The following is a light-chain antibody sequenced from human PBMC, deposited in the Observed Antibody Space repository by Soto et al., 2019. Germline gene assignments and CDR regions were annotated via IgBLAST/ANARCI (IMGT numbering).Light chain of an antibody. Sequence: DIQMTQSPSTLSASVGDRVTITCRASQSIGTWLAWYQQKPGKAPNLLIYKASSLQSGVPSRFSGSGSGTEFTLTINSLQPDDFATYYCQQLHSFPLTFGGGTKV. CDR2: KAS. CDR3: QQLHSFPLT. CDR1: QSIGTW. J-gene: IGKJ4*01. V-gene: IGKV1-5*03.